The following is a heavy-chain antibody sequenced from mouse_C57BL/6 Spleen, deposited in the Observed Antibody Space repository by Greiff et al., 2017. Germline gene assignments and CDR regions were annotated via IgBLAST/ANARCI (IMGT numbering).Heavy chain of an antibody. CDR3: ALYSSGYLYYLDD. D-gene: IGHD3-2*02. V-gene: IGHV1-54*01. CDR1: GYAFTNYL. J-gene: IGHJ2*01. Sequence: VQLQQSGAELVRPGTSVKVSCKASGYAFTNYLIEWVKQRPGQGLEWIGVINPGGGGTNYNQKFKGKATLTADKSSSTAYMQLSSLTSEDSAVYSCALYSSGYLYYLDDWGQGTTLTVSS. CDR2: INPGGGGT.